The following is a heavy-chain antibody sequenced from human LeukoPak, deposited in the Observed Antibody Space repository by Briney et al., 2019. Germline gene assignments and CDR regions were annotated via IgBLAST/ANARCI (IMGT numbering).Heavy chain of an antibody. V-gene: IGHV3-7*01. CDR2: IKQDGSEK. Sequence: PGGSLRLSCAASGFTFSSYWMSWVRQAPGKGLEWVANIKQDGSEKYYVDSVKGRFTISRDNAKNSLYLQMNSLRAEDTAVYYCARLRRYGDENFDYWGQGTLVTVSS. CDR3: ARLRRYGDENFDY. D-gene: IGHD4-17*01. J-gene: IGHJ4*02. CDR1: GFTFSSYW.